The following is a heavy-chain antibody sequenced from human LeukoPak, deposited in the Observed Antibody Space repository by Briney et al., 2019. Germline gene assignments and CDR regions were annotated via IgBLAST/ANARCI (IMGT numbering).Heavy chain of an antibody. V-gene: IGHV4-30-4*08. J-gene: IGHJ4*02. CDR2: IYYSGST. CDR3: ASTQNDSIFGVEVIAPTFDY. CDR1: GGSISSGDYY. Sequence: KASQTLSLTCTVSGGSISSGDYYWSWIRQPPGKGLEWIGYIYYSGSTYYNPSLKSRVTISVDTSKNQSSLKLSSVTAADTAVYYCASTQNDSIFGVEVIAPTFDYWGQGTLVTVSS. D-gene: IGHD3-3*01.